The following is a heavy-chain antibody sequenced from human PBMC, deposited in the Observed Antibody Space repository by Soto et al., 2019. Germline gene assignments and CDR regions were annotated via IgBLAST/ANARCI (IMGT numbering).Heavy chain of an antibody. J-gene: IGHJ6*02. Sequence: ASVKVACKASGYTFTSYYLHWVRQAPGQGLEWMGIINPSGGSTSYAQKFQGRVTMTRDTSTSTVYMELSSLRSEDTAVYYCAREGIAVAGTDYGMDVWGQGTTVTVSS. CDR1: GYTFTSYY. CDR3: AREGIAVAGTDYGMDV. D-gene: IGHD6-19*01. CDR2: INPSGGST. V-gene: IGHV1-46*01.